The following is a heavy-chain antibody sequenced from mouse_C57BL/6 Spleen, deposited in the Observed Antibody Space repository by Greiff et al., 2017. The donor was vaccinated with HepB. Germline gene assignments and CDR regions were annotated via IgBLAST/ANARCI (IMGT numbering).Heavy chain of an antibody. CDR2: IWSGGST. Sequence: VKLMESGPGLVQPSQSLSITCTVSGFSLTSYGVHWVRQSPGKGLEWLGVIWSGGSTDYNAAFISSLSISKDNSTSHIFFKMNSRQADDTAIYYCARKELGRYWYFDVWGTGTTVTVSS. CDR3: ARKELGRYWYFDV. CDR1: GFSLTSYG. V-gene: IGHV2-2*01. D-gene: IGHD4-1*01. J-gene: IGHJ1*03.